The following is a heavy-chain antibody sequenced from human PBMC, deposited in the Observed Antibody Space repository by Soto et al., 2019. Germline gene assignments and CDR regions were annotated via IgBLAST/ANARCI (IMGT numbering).Heavy chain of an antibody. J-gene: IGHJ2*01. Sequence: QLQLRESGPGLVKPSETLSLTCTVSGGSISGGVGGLYYWSWIRQPPGKGLEWIGYIYDGGSPYYNPPLKSRVTMSVDTSKNQFSLRLSSVTAADTAVYYCAREVIPLTTDWYFDLWGRGTLGTVSS. CDR2: IYDGGSP. CDR3: AREVIPLTTDWYFDL. D-gene: IGHD4-17*01. CDR1: GGSISGGVGGLYY. V-gene: IGHV4-30-4*01.